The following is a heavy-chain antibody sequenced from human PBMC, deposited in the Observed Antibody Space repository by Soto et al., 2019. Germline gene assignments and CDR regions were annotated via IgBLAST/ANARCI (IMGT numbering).Heavy chain of an antibody. CDR3: VKGSSYNTSPPDY. J-gene: IGHJ4*02. V-gene: IGHV3-9*01. Sequence: EVQLVESGGGLVQPGRSLRLSCAASGFTFDDYAMHWVRQAPGKGLEWVSGISWNGGRMGYADSVKGRFTISRDNAKNSLYLQTNSLSAEDTALYYCVKGSSYNTSPPDYWGQGTLVTVSS. CDR1: GFTFDDYA. CDR2: ISWNGGRM. D-gene: IGHD6-6*01.